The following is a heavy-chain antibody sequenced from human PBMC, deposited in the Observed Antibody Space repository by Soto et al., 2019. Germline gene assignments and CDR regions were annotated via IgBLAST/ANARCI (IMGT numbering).Heavy chain of an antibody. Sequence: QVQMVQSGAEVKKPGASVKVSCKASGHTFTGHHMHWVRQAPGQGLEWMGLIDLDIGDTKYAQKLQGRGTSTSDTSITTADMELRGLRSDDTAVYYCALEPTGTAGFDYWGQGTLVTVSS. V-gene: IGHV1-2*02. CDR1: GHTFTGHH. CDR2: IDLDIGDT. CDR3: ALEPTGTAGFDY. D-gene: IGHD2-21*02. J-gene: IGHJ4*02.